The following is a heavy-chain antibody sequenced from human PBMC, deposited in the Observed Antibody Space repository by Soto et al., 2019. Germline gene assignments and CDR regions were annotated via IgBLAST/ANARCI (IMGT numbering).Heavy chain of an antibody. V-gene: IGHV4-39*01. CDR2: TYYSGST. Sequence: QLQLQESGPGLVKPSETLSLTCTVSGGSISRSSYYWGWIRQPPGKGLEWIGSTYYSGSTYYNPSLNSRVTISVDTSKNQFSLKLSSVTAADTAVYYCARLWFGVSPPYYWGQGTLVTVSS. CDR3: ARLWFGVSPPYY. D-gene: IGHD3-10*01. CDR1: GGSISRSSYY. J-gene: IGHJ4*02.